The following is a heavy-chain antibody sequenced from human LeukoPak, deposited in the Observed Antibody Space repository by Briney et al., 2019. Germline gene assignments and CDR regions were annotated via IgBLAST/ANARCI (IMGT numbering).Heavy chain of an antibody. CDR3: ARRRDSGSLQQFDY. Sequence: SETLSLTCTVSGYSISNGFYWGWIRQPPGKGLEWIGTISHTGSTYYNPSLKSRVTISVDTSMNQFSLKLSSVTAADTAAYYSARRRDSGSLQQFDYWGQGTLVTVSS. V-gene: IGHV4-38-2*02. D-gene: IGHD1-26*01. CDR1: GYSISNGFY. CDR2: ISHTGST. J-gene: IGHJ4*02.